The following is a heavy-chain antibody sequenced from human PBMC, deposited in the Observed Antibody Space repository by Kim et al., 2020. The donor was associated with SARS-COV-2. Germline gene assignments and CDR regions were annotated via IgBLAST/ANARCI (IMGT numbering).Heavy chain of an antibody. D-gene: IGHD6-13*01. J-gene: IGHJ5*02. Sequence: SETLSLTCAVYGGSFSGYYWSWIRQPPGKGLEWIGEINHSGSTYYNPSLKSRVTISVDTSKNQFSLKLSSVTAADTAVYYCARGPGYSSSWYGARNWFDPWGQGTLVTVSS. CDR1: GGSFSGYY. V-gene: IGHV4-34*01. CDR3: ARGPGYSSSWYGARNWFDP. CDR2: INHSGST.